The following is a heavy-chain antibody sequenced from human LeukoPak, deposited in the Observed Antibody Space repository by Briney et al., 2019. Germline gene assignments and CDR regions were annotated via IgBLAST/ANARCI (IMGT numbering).Heavy chain of an antibody. CDR3: ARGQPGVAAAGNLDY. J-gene: IGHJ4*02. CDR2: IWSDGNNK. D-gene: IGHD6-13*01. Sequence: GGSLRLSCAASGFTFSSYAMHWVRQAPGKGLEWVAIIWSDGNNKYYADSVEGRFTISRDTSKDTLFLQMNSLRAEDTAVYYCARGQPGVAAAGNLDYWGQGTLVTVSS. V-gene: IGHV3-33*01. CDR1: GFTFSSYA.